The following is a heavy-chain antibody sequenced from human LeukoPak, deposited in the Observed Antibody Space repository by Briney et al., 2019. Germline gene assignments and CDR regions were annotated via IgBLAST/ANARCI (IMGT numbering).Heavy chain of an antibody. V-gene: IGHV3-21*01. D-gene: IGHD3-9*01. J-gene: IGHJ4*02. Sequence: GGSLRLSCAASGFTFSSYWMHWVRQAPGKGLEWVSFISSSMISIHYADSVQGRFTISRDNARNILYLQMNSLRAEDTAVYYCARVYDVLTGGFDHWGQGALVTVSS. CDR2: ISSSMISI. CDR1: GFTFSSYW. CDR3: ARVYDVLTGGFDH.